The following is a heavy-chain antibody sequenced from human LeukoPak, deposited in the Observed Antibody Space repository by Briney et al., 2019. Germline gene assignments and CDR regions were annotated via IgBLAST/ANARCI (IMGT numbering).Heavy chain of an antibody. CDR1: GGTFSSYA. CDR3: ARGIGDRFRLQHVIDY. CDR2: IIPIFGTA. V-gene: IGHV1-69*06. D-gene: IGHD2-21*02. J-gene: IGHJ4*02. Sequence: WASVKVSCKASGGTFSSYAISWVRQAPGQGPEWMGGIIPIFGTANYAQKFQGRVTITADKSTSTAYMELSSLRSEDTAVYYCARGIGDRFRLQHVIDYWGQGTLVTVSS.